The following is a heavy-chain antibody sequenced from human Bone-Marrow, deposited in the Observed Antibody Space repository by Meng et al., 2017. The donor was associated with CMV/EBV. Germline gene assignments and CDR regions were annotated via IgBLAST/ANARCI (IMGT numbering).Heavy chain of an antibody. CDR1: GFTFSSYG. CDR2: ISYDGSNK. D-gene: IGHD3-3*01. Sequence: SGFTFSSYGMHWVRQAPGKGLEWVAVISYDGSNKYYADSVKGRFTISRDNSKNTLYLQMNSLRAEDTAVYYCAKEIVDFWSGLRFDYWGQGTLVTVSS. J-gene: IGHJ4*02. CDR3: AKEIVDFWSGLRFDY. V-gene: IGHV3-30*18.